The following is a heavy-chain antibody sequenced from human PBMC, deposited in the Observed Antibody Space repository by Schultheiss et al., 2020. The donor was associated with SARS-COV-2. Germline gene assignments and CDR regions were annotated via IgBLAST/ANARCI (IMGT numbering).Heavy chain of an antibody. CDR1: GYSFTSYW. V-gene: IGHV5-51*01. CDR3: ARRYYYDSSGYYYFDY. J-gene: IGHJ4*02. D-gene: IGHD3-22*01. CDR2: IYPGDSDT. Sequence: GESLKISCKGSGYSFTSYWIGWVRQMPGKGLEWMGIIYPGDSDTRYSPSFQGQVTISAVKSISTAYLQWSSLKASDTAMYYCARRYYYDSSGYYYFDYWGQGTLVTVSS.